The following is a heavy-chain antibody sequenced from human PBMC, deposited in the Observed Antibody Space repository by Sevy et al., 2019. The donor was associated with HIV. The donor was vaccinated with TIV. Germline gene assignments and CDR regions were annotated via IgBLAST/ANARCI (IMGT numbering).Heavy chain of an antibody. CDR3: ARASDTGSFPFDF. Sequence: GESLKISCRGSGYRFFTYWIGWVRQMPGKGLEWMGMIYPGDSDTRYSPSFQDQVTFSVAKSVTTAYLQWSSLKASDTAIYYCARASDTGSFPFDFWGQGTLVTVSS. J-gene: IGHJ4*02. D-gene: IGHD1-26*01. V-gene: IGHV5-51*01. CDR2: IYPGDSDT. CDR1: GYRFFTYW.